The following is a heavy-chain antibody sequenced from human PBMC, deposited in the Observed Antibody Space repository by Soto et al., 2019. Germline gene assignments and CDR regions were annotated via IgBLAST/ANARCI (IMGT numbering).Heavy chain of an antibody. CDR2: IYYSGST. V-gene: IGHV4-39*01. CDR1: GGSISSTTYY. J-gene: IGHJ5*02. Sequence: PSETLSLTCTVSGGSISSTTYYWGWIRQPPGKGLEWIASIYYSGSTYYNPSLKSRVTISVDTSKNQFSLKLSSVTAADTAVYYCARHFSSALLTVNLLDPWGQGTLVTVSS. CDR3: ARHFSSALLTVNLLDP. D-gene: IGHD1-26*01.